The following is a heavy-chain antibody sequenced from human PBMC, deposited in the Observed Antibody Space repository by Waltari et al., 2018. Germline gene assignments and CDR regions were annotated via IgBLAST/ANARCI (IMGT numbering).Heavy chain of an antibody. D-gene: IGHD6-19*01. Sequence: EVQLVESGGGLVKPGGSLRLSCAASGFTFSSYSMNWVRQAPGKGLEWVSSISSSSSYIYYADSVKGRFTISRDNAKNSLYLQMNSLRAEDTAVYYCARDFTPYRLVSDAFDIWGQGTMVTVSS. CDR3: ARDFTPYRLVSDAFDI. CDR1: GFTFSSYS. CDR2: ISSSSSYI. V-gene: IGHV3-21*01. J-gene: IGHJ3*02.